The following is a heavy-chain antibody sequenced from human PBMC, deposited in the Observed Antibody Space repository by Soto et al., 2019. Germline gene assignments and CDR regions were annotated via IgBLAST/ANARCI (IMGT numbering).Heavy chain of an antibody. Sequence: QLVESGGGLVQPGGSLRLSCTAFGFSFKSFRMHWVRQVPGKGLVWVSRIEGDGSSTNYADSVKGRFTISRDNTKNTLYLQMKNLGVEDTAFYYCARDGWAVAENWGQGTRVTVSS. J-gene: IGHJ4*02. CDR3: ARDGWAVAEN. CDR2: IEGDGSST. V-gene: IGHV3-74*01. CDR1: GFSFKSFR. D-gene: IGHD6-19*01.